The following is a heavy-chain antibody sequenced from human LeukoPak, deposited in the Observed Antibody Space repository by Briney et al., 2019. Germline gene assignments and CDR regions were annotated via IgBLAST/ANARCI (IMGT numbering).Heavy chain of an antibody. J-gene: IGHJ4*02. CDR3: AAYRTSDSSGWYDAYFDY. CDR2: ISAYNGNT. CDR1: GYTFTSYG. Sequence: ASVKVSCKASGYTFTSYGISWVRQAPGQGLEWMGWISAYNGNTNYAQKLQGRVTMTTDTSTSTAYMELRSLRSDDTAVYYCAAYRTSDSSGWYDAYFDYWGQGTLVTVSS. V-gene: IGHV1-18*01. D-gene: IGHD6-19*01.